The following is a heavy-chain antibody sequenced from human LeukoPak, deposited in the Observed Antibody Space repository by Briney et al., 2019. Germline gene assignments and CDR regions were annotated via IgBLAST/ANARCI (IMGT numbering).Heavy chain of an antibody. V-gene: IGHV3-33*01. J-gene: IGHJ4*02. CDR2: IWHDGSNK. CDR1: GFTFSSYG. CDR3: ARGEHFDY. D-gene: IGHD1-26*01. Sequence: GRSLRLSCAASGFTFSSYGMHWVRQAPGKGLEWVAVIWHDGSNKYYVDSVKGRFTISRDNCKNTLYLQMNSLRAEDTSVYYCARGEHFDYWGQGTLVTVSS.